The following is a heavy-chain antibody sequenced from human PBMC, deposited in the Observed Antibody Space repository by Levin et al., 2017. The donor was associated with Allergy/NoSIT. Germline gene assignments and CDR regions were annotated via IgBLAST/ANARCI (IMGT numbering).Heavy chain of an antibody. D-gene: IGHD2-8*02. Sequence: SETLSLTCSVSGGSISPNNYYWAWIRQSPGKGLQWIGNIHHGGSTYYNSSLKSRVTISVDTSKNQFSLKLVSVTAADTAVYYCAREGPLGAAPGGDWFDSWGPGALVTVSS. CDR3: AREGPLGAAPGGDWFDS. V-gene: IGHV4-39*07. CDR2: IHHGGST. CDR1: GGSISPNNYY. J-gene: IGHJ5*01.